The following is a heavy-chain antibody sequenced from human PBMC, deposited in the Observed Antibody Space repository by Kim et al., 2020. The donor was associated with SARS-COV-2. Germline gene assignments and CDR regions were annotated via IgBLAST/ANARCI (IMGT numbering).Heavy chain of an antibody. D-gene: IGHD1-26*01. CDR2: IGTYNGNT. Sequence: ASVKVSCKASGYTFITYGLSWMRQAPGQGLEWMGWIGTYNGNTIYAQKLQGRITMTTDASTSTAYMELRSLRLDDTAVYYCARDRSGSLRAFDYWGHGTLVTGSS. J-gene: IGHJ4*01. V-gene: IGHV1-18*04. CDR3: ARDRSGSLRAFDY. CDR1: GYTFITYG.